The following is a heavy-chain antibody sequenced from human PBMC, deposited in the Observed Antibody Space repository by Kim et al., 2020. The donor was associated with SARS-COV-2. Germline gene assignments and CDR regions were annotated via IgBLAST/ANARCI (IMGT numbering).Heavy chain of an antibody. CDR2: IIPIFGTA. Sequence: VKVSCKASGGTFSSYAISWVRQAPGQGLEWMGGIIPIFGTANYAQKFQGRVTITADESTSTAYMELSSLRSEDTAVYYCARESSRSSSWYHENMRSYYYYGMDVWGQGTTVTVSS. D-gene: IGHD6-13*01. V-gene: IGHV1-69*13. CDR3: ARESSRSSSWYHENMRSYYYYGMDV. CDR1: GGTFSSYA. J-gene: IGHJ6*02.